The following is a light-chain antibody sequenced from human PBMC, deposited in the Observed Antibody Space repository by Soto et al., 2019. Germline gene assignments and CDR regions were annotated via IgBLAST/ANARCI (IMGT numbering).Light chain of an antibody. CDR2: GAS. CDR3: QQYGRSPVS. J-gene: IGKJ5*01. Sequence: EIVLTQSPGPLSVSPGGRAILSCRASQSLLNNYLAWYHQKPGQAPRLLFIGASIRSNGVPDRFSGSGHGTDFTLTINRVEPEDVGVYWCQQYGRSPVSFGPGTRLEIK. CDR1: QSLLNNY. V-gene: IGKV3-20*01.